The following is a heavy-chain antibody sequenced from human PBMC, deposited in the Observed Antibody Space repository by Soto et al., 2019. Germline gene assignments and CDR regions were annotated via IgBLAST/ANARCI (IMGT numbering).Heavy chain of an antibody. CDR3: VRSEMAGDYYYYGMDV. V-gene: IGHV1-18*01. J-gene: IGHJ6*02. D-gene: IGHD6-19*01. Sequence: XSVKGGSTPAGSPLSSCGVGWGRQAPGQGLEWMGWISVYRGNTNYAQKFQCRVTMTTDTSTSTAYMELTSLRFDDTAVYYCVRSEMAGDYYYYGMDVWGQRTTVTVYS. CDR1: GSPLSSCG. CDR2: ISVYRGNT.